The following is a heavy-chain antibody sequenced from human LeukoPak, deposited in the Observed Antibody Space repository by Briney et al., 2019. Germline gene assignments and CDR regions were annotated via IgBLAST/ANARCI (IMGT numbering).Heavy chain of an antibody. D-gene: IGHD5-18*01. CDR3: ARDRRYSYGLGGDY. CDR2: ISSGGSTI. Sequence: PGGSLRLSCAASGFTFSSYEMNWVRQAPGKGREWVSYISSGGSTIYYADSVKGRFTISRDNAKNSLYLQMNSLRAEDTAVYYCARDRRYSYGLGGDYWGQGTLVTVSS. V-gene: IGHV3-48*03. J-gene: IGHJ4*02. CDR1: GFTFSSYE.